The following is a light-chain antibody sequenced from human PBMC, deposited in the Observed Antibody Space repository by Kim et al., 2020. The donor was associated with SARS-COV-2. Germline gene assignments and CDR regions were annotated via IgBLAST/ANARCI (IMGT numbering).Light chain of an antibody. CDR2: DAS. Sequence: DIQMTQSPSSLSASVGDRVTITCQASQDISNYLNWYQQKPGKAPKVLNYDASNLETGVPSRFSGSGSGTDFTFTISSLQPEDIATYYCQQYDNLPITFGQGTRLEIK. CDR1: QDISNY. CDR3: QQYDNLPIT. J-gene: IGKJ5*01. V-gene: IGKV1-33*01.